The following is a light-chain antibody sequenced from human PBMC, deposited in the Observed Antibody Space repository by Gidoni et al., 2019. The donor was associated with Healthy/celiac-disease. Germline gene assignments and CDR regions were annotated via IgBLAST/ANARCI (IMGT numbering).Light chain of an antibody. J-gene: IGKJ1*01. CDR2: AAS. CDR1: QSINSY. CDR3: QQSDRTPWT. Sequence: DIQMTQSPSSLSASVGDRVTITCRASQSINSYLNWYQQTPGKAPKLLIYAASSLQSGVPSRFSGSGSGTDLTLTISSLQPEDFATYYCQQSDRTPWTFGQGTKVEIK. V-gene: IGKV1-39*01.